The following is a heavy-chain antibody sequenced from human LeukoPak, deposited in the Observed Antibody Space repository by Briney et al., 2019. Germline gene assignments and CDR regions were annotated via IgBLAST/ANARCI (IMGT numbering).Heavy chain of an antibody. V-gene: IGHV4-59*08. J-gene: IGHJ3*02. CDR2: IYYSGST. CDR1: GGSIGSYY. D-gene: IGHD3-22*01. Sequence: SETLSLTCTVAGGSIGSYYWSWIRQPPGKGLEWIGYIYYSGSTNYNPSLKSRVTISVDTSKNQFSLKLSSVTAADTAVYYCARPYYYDSSGSSGDAFDIWGQGTMVTVSS. CDR3: ARPYYYDSSGSSGDAFDI.